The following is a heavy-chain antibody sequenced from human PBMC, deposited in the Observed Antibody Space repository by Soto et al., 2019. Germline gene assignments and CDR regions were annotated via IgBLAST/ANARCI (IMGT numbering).Heavy chain of an antibody. V-gene: IGHV3-30*18. CDR2: ISYDGSNK. D-gene: IGHD1-26*01. Sequence: QVQLLESGGGVVQPGRSLSLSCAASGFTFSSYGMHWVRQAPGKGLEWVAVISYDGSNKYYADSVKGRFTISRDNSKNTLYLQMNSLRAEDTAVYYCAKDKGIVGATPHYWGQGTLVTVSS. J-gene: IGHJ4*02. CDR3: AKDKGIVGATPHY. CDR1: GFTFSSYG.